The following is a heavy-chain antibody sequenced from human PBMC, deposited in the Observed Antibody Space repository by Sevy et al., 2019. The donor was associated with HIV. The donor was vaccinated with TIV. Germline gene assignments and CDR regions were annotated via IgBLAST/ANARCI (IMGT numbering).Heavy chain of an antibody. Sequence: GGSLRLSCTASGFAFTNYYAMHWVRQAPGRGLEWVALISYDGSDKFYAYSVKGRFTLTRDNFKNTLYLQMNGLTTEDTAVYYCARPRANYVDHYFFYAMDVWGQGTTVTVSS. CDR2: ISYDGSDK. J-gene: IGHJ6*02. D-gene: IGHD4-17*01. CDR1: GFAFTNYYA. V-gene: IGHV3-30-3*01. CDR3: ARPRANYVDHYFFYAMDV.